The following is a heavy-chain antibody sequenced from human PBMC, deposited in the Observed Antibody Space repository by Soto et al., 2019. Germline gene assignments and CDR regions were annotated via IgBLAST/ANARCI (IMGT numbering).Heavy chain of an antibody. CDR3: ARRNWNYGAFDI. J-gene: IGHJ3*02. D-gene: IGHD1-7*01. CDR2: ISGSGGRT. V-gene: IGHV3-23*01. CDR1: GFTFSSYA. Sequence: GGSLRLSXAASGFTFSSYAMSWVRQAPGKGLEWVSGISGSGGRTYYADSVKGRFTISRDNSKNTLYLQMNSLRVEDTAVYYCARRNWNYGAFDIWGQGTMVTVSS.